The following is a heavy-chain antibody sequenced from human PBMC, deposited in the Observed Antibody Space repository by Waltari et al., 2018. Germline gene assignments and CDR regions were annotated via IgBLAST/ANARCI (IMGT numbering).Heavy chain of an antibody. CDR1: GLNFGSSW. J-gene: IGHJ5*02. CDR3: VRARWDYLYFDT. D-gene: IGHD1-26*01. CDR2: INYYGTQT. Sequence: EVQLLESGGTIVQPGGSLKVACAASGLNFGSSWMHWVRQTPGKGLMWVADINYYGTQTKYADSVRGRFTISRDNAKSTLYLQMTDLRAEDTAVYFCVRARWDYLYFDTWGQGTLVTVSS. V-gene: IGHV3-74*01.